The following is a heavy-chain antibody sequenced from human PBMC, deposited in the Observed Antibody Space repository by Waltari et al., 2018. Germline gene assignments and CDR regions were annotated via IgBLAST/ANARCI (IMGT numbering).Heavy chain of an antibody. CDR3: ARVSSAPYRSAWHFDY. CDR2: MNPNSGNT. J-gene: IGHJ4*02. CDR1: VYTFTSYD. Sequence: QVQLVQSGAEVKKPGASVTVSCKASVYTFTSYDINWVRQATGQGLEWMGWMNPNSGNTGYAQMFQGRVTMTRHTSISTAYMEVNSLTSEDTAVYYCARVSSAPYRSAWHFDYWGQGTLVTVSS. V-gene: IGHV1-8*01. D-gene: IGHD6-19*01.